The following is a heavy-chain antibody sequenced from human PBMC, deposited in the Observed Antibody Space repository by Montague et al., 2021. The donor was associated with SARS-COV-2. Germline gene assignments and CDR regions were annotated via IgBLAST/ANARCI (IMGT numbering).Heavy chain of an antibody. Sequence: SLRLSCAASGFTFNDYAMHWVRQAAGKGLEWVSGISWNSGNIAYADSVKGRFSISRDNAKNSLYLQMKGLRAEDTALYYCASAQDGYSPPDYWGQGTLVTVSS. CDR2: ISWNSGNI. D-gene: IGHD5-24*01. J-gene: IGHJ4*02. CDR3: ASAQDGYSPPDY. CDR1: GFTFNDYA. V-gene: IGHV3-9*01.